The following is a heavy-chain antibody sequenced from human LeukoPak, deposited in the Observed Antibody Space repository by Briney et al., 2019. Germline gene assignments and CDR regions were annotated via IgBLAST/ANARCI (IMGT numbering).Heavy chain of an antibody. V-gene: IGHV3-64D*06. J-gene: IGHJ4*02. CDR1: GFSFSSYD. D-gene: IGHD6-19*01. Sequence: GGSLRLSCSASGFSFSSYDMHWVRQAPGKGLEYVSGISSNGGSTDYADSVKGRFTISRDNSKNTLYLQMSSLRAEDTAVYYCARAGSSSGQDFDYWGQGTLVTVSS. CDR2: ISSNGGST. CDR3: ARAGSSSGQDFDY.